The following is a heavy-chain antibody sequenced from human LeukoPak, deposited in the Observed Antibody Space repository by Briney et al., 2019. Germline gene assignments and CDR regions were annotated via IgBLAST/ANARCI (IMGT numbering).Heavy chain of an antibody. V-gene: IGHV1-24*01. CDR2: FDPEDGET. Sequence: ASVKFSCKVSGYTLTELSMHWVRHAPGKGLEWMGGFDPEDGETIYAQKFQGRVTMTEDTSTDTAYMELSSLRSEDTAVNYCETDLGEDREQLWLGSDYWGQGTLVTVSS. D-gene: IGHD5-18*01. CDR1: GYTLTELS. J-gene: IGHJ4*02. CDR3: ETDLGEDREQLWLGSDY.